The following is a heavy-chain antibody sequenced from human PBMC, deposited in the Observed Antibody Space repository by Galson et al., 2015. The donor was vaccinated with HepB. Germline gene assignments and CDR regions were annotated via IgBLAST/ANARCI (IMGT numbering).Heavy chain of an antibody. CDR3: ARGLDY. Sequence: SLRLACAASGFTFSTYSMNWVRQAPGEGLEWVSYISSSSSTIYYADSVKGRFTIFRDNAKNSLYLQMNSLRAEDTAVYYCARGLDYWGQRTLVTVSS. CDR2: ISSSSSTI. D-gene: IGHD3-16*01. J-gene: IGHJ4*02. V-gene: IGHV3-48*01. CDR1: GFTFSTYS.